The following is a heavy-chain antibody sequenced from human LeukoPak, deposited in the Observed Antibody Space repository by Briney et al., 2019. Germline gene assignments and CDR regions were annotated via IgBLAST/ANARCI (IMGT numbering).Heavy chain of an antibody. J-gene: IGHJ4*02. CDR2: IYYSGST. D-gene: IGHD3-22*01. Sequence: SETLSLTCAVYGGSFSGYYWSWIRQPPGKGLERIGSIYYSGSTYYNPSLKSRVTISVDTSKNQFSLKLSSVTAADTAVYYCARHGYYDSSGYTLSDYWGQGTLVTVSS. V-gene: IGHV4-34*01. CDR1: GGSFSGYY. CDR3: ARHGYYDSSGYTLSDY.